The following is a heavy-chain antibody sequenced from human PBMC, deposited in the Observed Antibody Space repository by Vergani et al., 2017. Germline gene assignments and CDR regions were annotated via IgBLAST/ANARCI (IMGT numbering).Heavy chain of an antibody. CDR3: ARETDLGVDY. V-gene: IGHV3-30*04. CDR1: GFTFSSYA. Sequence: QVQLVESGGGVVQPGRSLRLSCAASGFTFSSYAMHWVRQAPGKGLEWVAVISYDGSNKYYADSVKGRFTISRDNSKNTLYLQMNSLRAEDTAVYYCARETDLGVDYWGQGTLVTVSS. CDR2: ISYDGSNK. D-gene: IGHD3-16*01. J-gene: IGHJ4*02.